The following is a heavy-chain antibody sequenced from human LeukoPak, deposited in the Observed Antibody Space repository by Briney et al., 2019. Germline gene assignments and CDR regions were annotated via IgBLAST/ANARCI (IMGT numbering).Heavy chain of an antibody. Sequence: SETLSLTCTVSGGSISSSSYYWGWIRQPPGKGLEWIGSIYYSGSTYYNPSLKSRVTISVDTSKNQFSLKLSSVTAADTAVYYCARHRPGGYDILTGYQPYYYYYGMDDWGQGTTVTVSS. CDR3: ARHRPGGYDILTGYQPYYYYYGMDD. CDR2: IYYSGST. CDR1: GGSISSSSYY. D-gene: IGHD3-9*01. V-gene: IGHV4-39*01. J-gene: IGHJ6*02.